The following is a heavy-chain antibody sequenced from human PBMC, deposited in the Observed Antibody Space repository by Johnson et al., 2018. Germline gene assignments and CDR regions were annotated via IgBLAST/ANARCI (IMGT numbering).Heavy chain of an antibody. CDR3: AKDRVGWLQLGGYYYYYMDV. V-gene: IGHV4-59*01. CDR1: GGSISSYY. J-gene: IGHJ6*03. CDR2: IYYSGST. Sequence: QVQLQESGPGLVKPSETLSLTCTVSGGSISSYYWSWIRQPPGKGLEWIGYIYYSGSTNYNPSLKSRVTISVDTSKNQFSLKLSPVTAADTAVYYCAKDRVGWLQLGGYYYYYMDVWGKGTTVTVSS. D-gene: IGHD5-24*01.